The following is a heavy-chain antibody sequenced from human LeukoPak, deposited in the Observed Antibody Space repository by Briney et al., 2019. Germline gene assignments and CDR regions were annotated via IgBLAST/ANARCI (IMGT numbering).Heavy chain of an antibody. D-gene: IGHD2-2*01. CDR2: IKQDGSEK. Sequence: QPGGSLRLSCVASGFTFSNYWMSWVRQAPGKGLEWVANIKQDGSEKYYVDSVKGRFTISRDNAKKSLYLQMNSLRAEDTAVYYCVSKVRFDYWGQGTLVTVSS. CDR3: VSKVRFDY. J-gene: IGHJ4*02. CDR1: GFTFSNYW. V-gene: IGHV3-7*03.